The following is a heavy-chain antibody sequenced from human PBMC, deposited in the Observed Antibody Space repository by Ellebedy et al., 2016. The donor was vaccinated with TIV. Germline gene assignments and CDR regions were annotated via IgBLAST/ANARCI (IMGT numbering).Heavy chain of an antibody. CDR1: GFTFSSHW. J-gene: IGHJ4*02. V-gene: IGHV3-74*01. D-gene: IGHD6-13*01. CDR2: IKSDGRST. Sequence: GESLKISCAASGFTFSSHWMHWVRQAPGKGLAWVSRIKSDGRSTSYADSVKGRFTISRDNAKNTLYLQMNSLRAEDTAVYYCASPKDITAAPFDYWGQGALVTVSS. CDR3: ASPKDITAAPFDY.